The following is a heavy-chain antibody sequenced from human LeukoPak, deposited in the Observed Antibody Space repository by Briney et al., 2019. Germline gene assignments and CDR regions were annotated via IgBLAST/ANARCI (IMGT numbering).Heavy chain of an antibody. CDR2: MYNSGST. CDR1: GGSISSYY. CDR3: ARGWYYDSSGSDAFDI. J-gene: IGHJ3*02. V-gene: IGHV4-59*08. D-gene: IGHD3-22*01. Sequence: SETLSLTCTVSGGSISSYYWSWIRQPPGKGLEWIGYMYNSGSTNYNPSLKSRVSISVDTSKNQFSLKLSSVTAADTAVYYCARGWYYDSSGSDAFDIWGQGTMVTVSS.